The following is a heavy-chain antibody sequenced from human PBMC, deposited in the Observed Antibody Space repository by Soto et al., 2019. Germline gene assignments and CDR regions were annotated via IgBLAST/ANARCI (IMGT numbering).Heavy chain of an antibody. D-gene: IGHD1-26*01. CDR3: ARSGGSFNLDY. CDR1: GGSISNYY. V-gene: IGHV4-4*07. J-gene: IGHJ4*02. Sequence: SETLSLTCTVSGGSISNYYCSWIRQPAGKGLEWIGRIYNSGSTKYNPSLKSRVTMSDDTSKNQFSLNLISVTAADTAVYYCARSGGSFNLDYWGRGTLVTVSS. CDR2: IYNSGST.